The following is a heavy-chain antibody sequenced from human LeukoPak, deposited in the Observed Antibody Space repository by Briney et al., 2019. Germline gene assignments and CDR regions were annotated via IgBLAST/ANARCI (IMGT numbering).Heavy chain of an antibody. Sequence: ASVKVSCKASGGTFSSYAISWVRQAPGQGLEWMGGIIPIFGTANYAQKFQGRVTITADKSTSTAYMELSSLRSEDTAVYYCARGEWYVDTATTFDTWGQGTMVTVSS. CDR1: GGTFSSYA. CDR2: IIPIFGTA. CDR3: ARGEWYVDTATTFDT. V-gene: IGHV1-69*06. J-gene: IGHJ3*02. D-gene: IGHD5-18*01.